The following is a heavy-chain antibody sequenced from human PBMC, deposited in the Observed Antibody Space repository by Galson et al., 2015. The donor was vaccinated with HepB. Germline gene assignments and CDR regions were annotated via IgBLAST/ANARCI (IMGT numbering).Heavy chain of an antibody. Sequence: SVKVSCKVSGYTLTELSMHWVRQAPGKGLEWMGGFDPEDGETIYAQKFQGRVTMTEDTSTDTAYMELSSLRSEDTAVYYCATGFPEAAAGLPWFDPWGQGTLVTVSS. V-gene: IGHV1-24*01. J-gene: IGHJ5*02. CDR2: FDPEDGET. CDR3: ATGFPEAAAGLPWFDP. CDR1: GYTLTELS. D-gene: IGHD6-13*01.